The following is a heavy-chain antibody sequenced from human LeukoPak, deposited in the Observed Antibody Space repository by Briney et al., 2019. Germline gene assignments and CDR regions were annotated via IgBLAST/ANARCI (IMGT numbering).Heavy chain of an antibody. CDR3: ARSPRLGRYGYGPWELPVSYFDY. CDR2: MNPNSGNT. J-gene: IGHJ4*02. D-gene: IGHD1-26*01. Sequence: ASVKVSCKASGYTFTSYDINWVRQATGQGLEWMGWMNPNSGNTGYAQKFQGRVTMTRNTSISTAYMELSSLRSEDTAVYYCARSPRLGRYGYGPWELPVSYFDYWGQGTLVTVSS. V-gene: IGHV1-8*01. CDR1: GYTFTSYD.